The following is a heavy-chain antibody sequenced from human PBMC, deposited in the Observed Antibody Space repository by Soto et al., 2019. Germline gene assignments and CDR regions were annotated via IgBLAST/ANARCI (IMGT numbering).Heavy chain of an antibody. V-gene: IGHV1-69*02. J-gene: IGHJ4*02. CDR3: ARGYGDYEFDY. D-gene: IGHD4-17*01. Sequence: QVQLVQSGAEVKRPGSSVKVSCKASGGTFSSYTISWVRQAPGQGLEWMGRIIPILGIANYAQKFQGRVTITADKSTSTAYMELSSLRSEDTAVYYCARGYGDYEFDYWGQGTLVTVSS. CDR1: GGTFSSYT. CDR2: IIPILGIA.